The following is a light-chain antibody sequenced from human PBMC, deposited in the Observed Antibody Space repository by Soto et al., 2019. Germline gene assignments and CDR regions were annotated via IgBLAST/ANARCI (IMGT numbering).Light chain of an antibody. CDR3: QTRGTGIVV. CDR2: LNSDGSH. J-gene: IGLJ2*01. Sequence: QLVLTQSPSASASLGASVKLTCTLSSGHSSYAIAWHQQQPEKGPRYLMKLNSDGSHSKGDGIPDRFSGSSSGAERYLTIPSLQSEDEAENYCQTRGTGIVVFGGGTKLTVL. V-gene: IGLV4-69*01. CDR1: SGHSSYA.